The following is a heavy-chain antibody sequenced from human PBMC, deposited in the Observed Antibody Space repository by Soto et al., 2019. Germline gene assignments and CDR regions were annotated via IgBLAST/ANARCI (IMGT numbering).Heavy chain of an antibody. CDR1: GFTFNSYV. V-gene: IGHV3-23*01. CDR3: ARGRYLDSSDYWVANLPFDH. D-gene: IGHD3-22*01. J-gene: IGHJ4*02. Sequence: EVQLLESGGALVQPGGSLRLPCAASGFTFNSYVMTWVRQAPGEGLEWFPSFVRSGRGSAYYADSVKGRFTISRDNSENTLFLQMNNLRDEDTALYYCARGRYLDSSDYWVANLPFDHWGLGTLVTVSS. CDR2: FVRSGRGSA.